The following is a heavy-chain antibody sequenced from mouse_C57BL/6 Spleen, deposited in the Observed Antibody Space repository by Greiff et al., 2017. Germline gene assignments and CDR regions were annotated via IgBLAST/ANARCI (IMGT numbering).Heavy chain of an antibody. CDR3: AREEVRYSNPMNFDY. CDR1: GYTFTSYW. CDR2: IHPNSGST. D-gene: IGHD2-5*01. V-gene: IGHV1-64*01. J-gene: IGHJ2*01. Sequence: QVQLQQPGAELVKPGASVKLSCKASGYTFTSYWMHWVKQRPGQGLEWIGMIHPNSGSTNYNEKFKSKATLTVDKSSSTAYMQLSSLTSEDSAVYYCAREEVRYSNPMNFDYWGQGTTLTVSS.